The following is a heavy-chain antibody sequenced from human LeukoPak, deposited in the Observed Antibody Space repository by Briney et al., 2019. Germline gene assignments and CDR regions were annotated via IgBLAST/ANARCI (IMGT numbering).Heavy chain of an antibody. CDR1: GFTVSSNS. V-gene: IGHV3-7*01. Sequence: GGSLRLSCTVSGFTVSSNSMSWVRQAPGKGLEWVANIKQDGSEKYYVDSVKGRFTISRDNAKNSLYLQMNSLRAEDTAVYYCARDRREVAPDLDYWGQGTLVTVSS. J-gene: IGHJ4*02. CDR2: IKQDGSEK. CDR3: ARDRREVAPDLDY.